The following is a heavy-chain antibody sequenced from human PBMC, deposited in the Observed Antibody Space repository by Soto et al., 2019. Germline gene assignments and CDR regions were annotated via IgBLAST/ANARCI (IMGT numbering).Heavy chain of an antibody. V-gene: IGHV3-11*01. CDR3: ARGRNYDNGGYQYFDY. Sequence: KPRGSQRLSCAASGFTFGAYSMSWSRQAPGRGLEWLAFIDSRGRTLSYADSVKGRFTSSRDNAKNSLYLQMHRLRADDTAVYYCARGRNYDNGGYQYFDYGGHGTLVTDSS. D-gene: IGHD3-22*01. CDR2: IDSRGRTL. CDR1: GFTFGAYS. J-gene: IGHJ4*01.